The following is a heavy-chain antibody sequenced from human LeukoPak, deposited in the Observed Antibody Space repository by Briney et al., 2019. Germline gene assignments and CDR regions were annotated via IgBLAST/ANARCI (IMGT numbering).Heavy chain of an antibody. Sequence: GGSLRLSCAASRFTFSSYWMHWVRQAPGKGLVWVSRINSDGSSTSYADSVKGRFTISRDSAKNTLYLQMNSLRAEDTAVYYCARDLGQYYDTSDNWFDPWGQGTLVTVSS. D-gene: IGHD3-22*01. V-gene: IGHV3-74*01. CDR3: ARDLGQYYDTSDNWFDP. CDR2: INSDGSST. J-gene: IGHJ5*02. CDR1: RFTFSSYW.